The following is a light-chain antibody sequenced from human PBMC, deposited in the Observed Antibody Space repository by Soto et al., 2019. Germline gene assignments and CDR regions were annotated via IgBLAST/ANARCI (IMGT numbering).Light chain of an antibody. CDR3: ASWDDRLKGYV. Sequence: QSVLTQPPSVSGTPGQRVIIACSGSRSNIGSNSVNWYQQLPGTAPKLLIYINDQRPSGVPDRFSGSTSGTSVSLAISGLQSEDEADYYCASWDDRLKGYVFGTGTKITVL. CDR2: IND. J-gene: IGLJ1*01. CDR1: RSNIGSNS. V-gene: IGLV1-44*01.